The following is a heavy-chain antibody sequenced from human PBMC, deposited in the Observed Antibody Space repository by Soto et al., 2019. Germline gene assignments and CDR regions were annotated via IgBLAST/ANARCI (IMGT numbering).Heavy chain of an antibody. J-gene: IGHJ5*02. CDR2: IYWNDDK. CDR3: AHSVTMVRGVILGYNWFDP. D-gene: IGHD3-10*01. V-gene: IGHV2-5*01. CDR1: GFSLSTSGVG. Sequence: QITLKESGPTLVKPTQTLTLTCTFSGFSLSTSGVGVGWIRQPPGKALEWLALIYWNDDKRYSPSLKSRLTIPKDTSKNQVVLTMTNMDPVDTATYYCAHSVTMVRGVILGYNWFDPWGQGTLVTVSS.